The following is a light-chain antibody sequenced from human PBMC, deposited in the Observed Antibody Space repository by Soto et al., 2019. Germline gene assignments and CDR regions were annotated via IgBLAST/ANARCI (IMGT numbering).Light chain of an antibody. V-gene: IGKV3-20*01. CDR2: GAS. J-gene: IGKJ1*01. CDR1: QSISSSY. Sequence: EIVLTQSPGTLSLSPGERATLSCRASQSISSSYLAWYQQKPGQAPRLLIYGASSRAVGIPDNFSGSGSGTDFALTISRLEPEDVAVYYCQQYGTSPWTFGQGTKVEIK. CDR3: QQYGTSPWT.